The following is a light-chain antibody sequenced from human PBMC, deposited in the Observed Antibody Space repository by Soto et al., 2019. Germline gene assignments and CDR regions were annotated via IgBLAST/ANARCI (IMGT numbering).Light chain of an antibody. J-gene: IGKJ5*01. CDR1: QTVIRNY. Sequence: EIVLTQSPGTLSLSPGERATLSCRASQTVIRNYLAWHQQKPGQTTRLLVYGASSRATGIPDRFSGSGSGTDFTLTISRLEHEDFALYYCQQHGGSPITFGQGTRLEIK. CDR3: QQHGGSPIT. V-gene: IGKV3-20*01. CDR2: GAS.